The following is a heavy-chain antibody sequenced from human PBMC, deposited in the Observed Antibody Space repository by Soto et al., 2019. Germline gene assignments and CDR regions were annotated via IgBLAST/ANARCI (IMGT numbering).Heavy chain of an antibody. CDR2: IYYSGST. CDR1: GGSISSYY. J-gene: IGHJ4*02. V-gene: IGHV4-59*01. CDR3: AMSYDSSGYFGGFAY. D-gene: IGHD3-22*01. Sequence: QVQLQESGPGLVKPSETLSLTCTVSGGSISSYYWSWIRQPPGKGLEWIGYIYYSGSTNYNPSLKSRVTISVDTSKNQFSLKLSSVTAADTAVYYCAMSYDSSGYFGGFAYWGQGTLVTVSS.